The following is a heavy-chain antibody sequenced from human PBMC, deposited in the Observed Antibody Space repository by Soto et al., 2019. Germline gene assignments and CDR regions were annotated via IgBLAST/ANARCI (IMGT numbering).Heavy chain of an antibody. CDR1: GFTFSNYG. CDR2: ISSDGNNK. D-gene: IGHD6-19*01. V-gene: IGHV3-30*18. Sequence: HVQLVESGGGVVQPGRWLRFSCAASGFTFSNYGMHWVRQAPGKGLEWVAVISSDGNNKYYVDSVKGRFTISRDNYKNTLYLQMHSLRVEDTAVYYCAKDRGSGWNYYGLDAWGQGPTVTVSS. J-gene: IGHJ6*02. CDR3: AKDRGSGWNYYGLDA.